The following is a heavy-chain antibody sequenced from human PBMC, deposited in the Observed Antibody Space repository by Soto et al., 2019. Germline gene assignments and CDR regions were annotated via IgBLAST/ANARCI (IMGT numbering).Heavy chain of an antibody. V-gene: IGHV4-59*01. CDR2: IYHSGST. CDR3: ATGAGIARYYFDY. J-gene: IGHJ4*02. Sequence: PSEIRSLTCTVSGGSISGYYWNWIRQPPGKGLEWIAYIYHSGSTNYNPSLKRRVTISVDTSKNQFSLKLSSVTAADTAVYYCATGAGIARYYFDYWGQGTLVSVSS. D-gene: IGHD6-13*01. CDR1: GGSISGYY.